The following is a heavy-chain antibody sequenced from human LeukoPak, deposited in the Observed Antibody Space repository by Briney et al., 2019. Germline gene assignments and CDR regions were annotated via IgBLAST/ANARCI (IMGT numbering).Heavy chain of an antibody. Sequence: PSETLSLTCTVSSGSISSYYWSWIRQPPGKGLEWIGYIYYSGSTNYNPSLKSRVTISVDTSKNQFSLKLSSVTAADTAVYYCAREYSSSSRYFDYWGQGTLVTVSS. CDR3: AREYSSSSRYFDY. D-gene: IGHD6-6*01. CDR1: SGSISSYY. CDR2: IYYSGST. V-gene: IGHV4-59*01. J-gene: IGHJ4*02.